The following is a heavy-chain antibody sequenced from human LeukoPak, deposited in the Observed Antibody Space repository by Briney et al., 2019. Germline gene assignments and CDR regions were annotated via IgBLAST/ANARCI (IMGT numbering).Heavy chain of an antibody. CDR2: ISSSSSYI. CDR3: AREIGHCSGGSCYSRAFDI. J-gene: IGHJ3*02. Sequence: GRCRRLSCAASGPTFTSYSMNWVRPAPGKGLEWDSSISSSSSYIYYADSVKGRLTITRDNAKNSLYLQMNSLRAEDTAVYYCAREIGHCSGGSCYSRAFDIWGQGTMVTVSS. D-gene: IGHD2-15*01. V-gene: IGHV3-21*01. CDR1: GPTFTSYS.